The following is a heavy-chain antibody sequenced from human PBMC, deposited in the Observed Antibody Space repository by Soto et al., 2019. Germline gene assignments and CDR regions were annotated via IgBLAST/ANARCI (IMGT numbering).Heavy chain of an antibody. Sequence: PGGSLRLSCTASGFTFGDYAMSWVRQAPGKGLEWVGFIRSKAYGGTTEYAASVKGRFTISRDDSKSIAYLQMNSLKTEDTAVYYCTAAKLYPSLDFDDWGQGTLVTVAS. CDR3: TAAKLYPSLDFDD. CDR1: GFTFGDYA. V-gene: IGHV3-49*04. CDR2: IRSKAYGGTT. J-gene: IGHJ4*02. D-gene: IGHD2-8*01.